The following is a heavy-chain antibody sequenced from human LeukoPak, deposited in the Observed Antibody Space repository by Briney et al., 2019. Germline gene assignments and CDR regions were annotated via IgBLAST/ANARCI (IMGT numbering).Heavy chain of an antibody. Sequence: SETLSLTCAVYGGSFNAYYWSWIRQTPGKGLEWIGEISHNGSAGYNPSLESRVTISVDVSKSQISLKLRSVTAADTATYYCARDMYVTGDAFDIWGRGTMVTVSS. CDR3: ARDMYVTGDAFDI. J-gene: IGHJ3*02. D-gene: IGHD2-21*02. CDR1: GGSFNAYY. CDR2: ISHNGSA. V-gene: IGHV4-34*01.